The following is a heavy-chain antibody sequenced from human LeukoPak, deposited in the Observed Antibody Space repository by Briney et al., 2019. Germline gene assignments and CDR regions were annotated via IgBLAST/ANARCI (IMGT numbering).Heavy chain of an antibody. D-gene: IGHD3-22*01. CDR2: IYYSGST. V-gene: IGHV4-59*12. CDR3: ARVGLQGGYLDP. Sequence: SETLSLTCTVSGGSISSYYWSWIRQPPGKGLEWIGYIYYSGSTNYNPSLKSRVTISEDRSKNQFFLKLSSVTAADTAVYYCARVGLQGGYLDPWGQGTLVTVSS. CDR1: GGSISSYY. J-gene: IGHJ5*02.